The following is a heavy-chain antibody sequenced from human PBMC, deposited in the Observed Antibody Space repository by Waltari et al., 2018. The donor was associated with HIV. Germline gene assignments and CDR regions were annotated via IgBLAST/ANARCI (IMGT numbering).Heavy chain of an antibody. CDR1: GIHFDDYA. CDR2: ISWNSGDI. D-gene: IGHD3-3*01. V-gene: IGHV3-9*01. J-gene: IGHJ6*02. Sequence: EVQLVESGGVSVQPGRSLRLSCKAPGIHFDDYAMPWVRQPPGKGLEWVSGISWNSGDIAYADSVKGRFTISRDNTKNSLFLQMNSVRVEDTALYYCVKDGASTIFGVLNGMDVWGQGTTVTVSS. CDR3: VKDGASTIFGVLNGMDV.